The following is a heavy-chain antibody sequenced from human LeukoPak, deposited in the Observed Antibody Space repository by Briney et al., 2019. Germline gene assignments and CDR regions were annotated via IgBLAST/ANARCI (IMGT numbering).Heavy chain of an antibody. CDR2: LNSSGSTL. CDR1: GFTFSSYE. CDR3: AELGITMIGGV. Sequence: PGGSLRLSCAASGFTFSSYERNWVRQAPGKGLEWVSYLNSSGSTLYYADSVRGRFTISSDNARNSLYLQMNSLRAEDTAVYYCAELGITMIGGVWGKGTTVTISS. D-gene: IGHD3-10*02. V-gene: IGHV3-48*03. J-gene: IGHJ6*04.